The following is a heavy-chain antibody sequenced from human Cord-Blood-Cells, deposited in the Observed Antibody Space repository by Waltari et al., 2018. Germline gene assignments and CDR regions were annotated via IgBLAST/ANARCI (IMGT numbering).Heavy chain of an antibody. D-gene: IGHD5-18*01. CDR3: ARQGGYSYLYYYYYMDV. CDR1: GGSISSSSYY. V-gene: IGHV4-39*01. CDR2: IYYSGST. J-gene: IGHJ6*03. Sequence: QLQLQESGPGLVKPSETLSLTCTVSGGSISSSSYYWGWIRQTPGKGLEWIGSIYYSGSTYYTPSLKSRVTISVDTSKNQFSLKLSSVTAADTAVYYCARQGGYSYLYYYYYMDVWGKGTTVTVSS.